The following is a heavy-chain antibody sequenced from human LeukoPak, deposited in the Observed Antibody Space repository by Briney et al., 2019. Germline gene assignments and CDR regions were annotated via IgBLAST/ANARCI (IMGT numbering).Heavy chain of an antibody. Sequence: ASVKVSCKASGGTFSSYAISWVRQAPGQGLEWMGWMNPNSGNTGYAQKFQGRVTMTRNTSISTAYMELSSLRSEDTAVYYCARGSAKRKLRYFGGYFDYWGQGTLVTVSS. D-gene: IGHD3-9*01. CDR2: MNPNSGNT. V-gene: IGHV1-8*02. CDR1: GGTFSSYA. CDR3: ARGSAKRKLRYFGGYFDY. J-gene: IGHJ4*02.